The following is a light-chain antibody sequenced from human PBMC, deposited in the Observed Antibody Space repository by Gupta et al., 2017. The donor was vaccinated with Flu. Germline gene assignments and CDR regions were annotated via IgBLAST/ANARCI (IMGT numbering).Light chain of an antibody. CDR3: YQYHAYPFT. CDR1: ESISNW. CDR2: KAS. V-gene: IGKV1-5*03. J-gene: IGKJ3*01. Sequence: DIQMTQSPATLSASVRDRVTITCRASESISNWLAWYQHKPGKAPKLLIYKASSLESGVPSRFSGSGSGTEFTLTISSLQPDDFAVFYCYQYHAYPFTFGPGTKVDIK.